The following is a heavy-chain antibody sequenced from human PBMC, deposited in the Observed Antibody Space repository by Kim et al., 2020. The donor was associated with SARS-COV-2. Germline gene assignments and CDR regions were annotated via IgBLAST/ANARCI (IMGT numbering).Heavy chain of an antibody. V-gene: IGHV3-74*01. CDR1: GFSFSSYW. D-gene: IGHD3-10*01. Sequence: GGSLRLSCAASGFSFSSYWMHWVRQAPGKGLVWVSRINTDGSSTGYADSVKGRLTISKDNAKNTVYLQMSSLRADDTAVYYCARDSGRIVDYWGQGTLVT. J-gene: IGHJ4*02. CDR2: INTDGSST. CDR3: ARDSGRIVDY.